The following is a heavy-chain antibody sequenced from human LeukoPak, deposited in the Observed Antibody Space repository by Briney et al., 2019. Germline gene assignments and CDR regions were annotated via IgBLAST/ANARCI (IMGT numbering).Heavy chain of an antibody. J-gene: IGHJ4*02. CDR3: TTDLGATMIRGVIVS. Sequence: GGSLRLSCAASGFTFTNAWMTWVRQAPGKGLEWVGRIKSKGDGETTDYASFVKGRLSMSRDDSRATMYLQMYSLEAEDTAVYYCTTDLGATMIRGVIVSWGQGAPVTVSS. V-gene: IGHV3-15*05. D-gene: IGHD3-10*01. CDR1: GFTFTNAW. CDR2: IKSKGDGETT.